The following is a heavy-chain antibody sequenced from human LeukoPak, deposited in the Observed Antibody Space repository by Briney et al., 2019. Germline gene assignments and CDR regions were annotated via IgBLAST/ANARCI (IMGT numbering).Heavy chain of an antibody. CDR3: AKDMGSGTSAYYYGMDV. V-gene: IGHV3-9*01. Sequence: HPGRSLRLSCAASGFTFYDYAMHWVRHAPGKGLEWVSGISWNSGSIGYADSVKGRFTISRDNAKNSLYLQMNSLRAEDTALYYCAKDMGSGTSAYYYGMDVWGQGTTVTVSS. CDR2: ISWNSGSI. J-gene: IGHJ6*02. D-gene: IGHD2-2*01. CDR1: GFTFYDYA.